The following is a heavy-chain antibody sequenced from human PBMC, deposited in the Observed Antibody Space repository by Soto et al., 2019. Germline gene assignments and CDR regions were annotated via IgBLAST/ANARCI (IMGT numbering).Heavy chain of an antibody. CDR1: GYTFTSYG. CDR3: ARDTYCSGGSCYSGY. Sequence: ASVKVSCKASGYTFTSYGISWVRQAPGQGLEWMGWISAYNGNTNYAQKLQGRVTMTTDTSTSTACMELRSLRSDDTAVYYCARDTYCSGGSCYSGYWGQGTLVTVSS. D-gene: IGHD2-15*01. V-gene: IGHV1-18*01. J-gene: IGHJ4*02. CDR2: ISAYNGNT.